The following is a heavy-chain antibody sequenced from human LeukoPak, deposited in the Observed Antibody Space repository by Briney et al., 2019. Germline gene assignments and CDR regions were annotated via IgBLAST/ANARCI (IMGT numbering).Heavy chain of an antibody. CDR3: ARGKYDFWSGYSHLGHYYYYGMDV. Sequence: SQTLSLTCAVSGGSISSGGYSWSWIRQPPGKGLEWIGYIYHSGSTYYNPSLKSRVTISVDTSKNQFSLKLSSVTAADTAVYYCARGKYDFWSGYSHLGHYYYYGMDVWGQGTTVTVSS. D-gene: IGHD3-3*01. V-gene: IGHV4-30-2*01. CDR2: IYHSGST. CDR1: GGSISSGGYS. J-gene: IGHJ6*02.